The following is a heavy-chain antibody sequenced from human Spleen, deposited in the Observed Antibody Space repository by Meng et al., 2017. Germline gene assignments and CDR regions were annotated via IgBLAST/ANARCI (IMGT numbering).Heavy chain of an antibody. D-gene: IGHD3-10*01. Sequence: SGTLSLTCTVSGGSISSYYLSWIRQPPGKGLEWIGYIYYSGSTNYNPSLKSRVTISVDTSKNQFSLKLSSVTAADTAVYYCAREITMVRGVIIRLSSYYYGMDVWGQGTTVTVSS. CDR1: GGSISSYY. CDR2: IYYSGST. J-gene: IGHJ6*02. V-gene: IGHV4-59*01. CDR3: AREITMVRGVIIRLSSYYYGMDV.